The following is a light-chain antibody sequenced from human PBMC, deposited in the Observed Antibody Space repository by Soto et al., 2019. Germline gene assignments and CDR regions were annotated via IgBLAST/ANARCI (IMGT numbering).Light chain of an antibody. CDR1: KSFSSRD. Sequence: VLTQSAGTLSLSPGERATLSCRFSKSFSSRDLAWYQQNPGTAPGLLIYGASIRATGIPDRVSGSGSGTDFTRTISSLEPEDVAVYYCQHYCSALFTFGPGAKVDVK. J-gene: IGKJ3*01. CDR2: GAS. V-gene: IGKV3-20*01. CDR3: QHYCSALFT.